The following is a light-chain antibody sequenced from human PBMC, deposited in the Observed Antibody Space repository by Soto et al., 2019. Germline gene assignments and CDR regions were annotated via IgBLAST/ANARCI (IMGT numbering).Light chain of an antibody. CDR1: QSVSANY. CDR2: GAS. Sequence: EIVLTQSPGTLSLSPGERATLSCRASQSVSANYLAWYQQKPGQAPRLLISGASSRGTGIPDRFSGSGSGTDFTLTISRLESEDFAVYYCQQYGTAPITFGQGTRLEIK. CDR3: QQYGTAPIT. J-gene: IGKJ5*01. V-gene: IGKV3-20*01.